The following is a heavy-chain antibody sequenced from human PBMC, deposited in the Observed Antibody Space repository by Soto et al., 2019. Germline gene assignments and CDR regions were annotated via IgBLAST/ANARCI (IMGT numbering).Heavy chain of an antibody. V-gene: IGHV1-58*01. J-gene: IGHJ3*02. D-gene: IGHD3-22*01. CDR3: AAGLSYYYDSSGSLEAFDI. Sequence: GRQASEKRLEWIGWIVVGSGNTNYAQKFQERVTITRDMSTSTAYMELSSLRSEDTAVYYCAAGLSYYYDSSGSLEAFDIWVQGTTV. CDR2: IVVGSGNT.